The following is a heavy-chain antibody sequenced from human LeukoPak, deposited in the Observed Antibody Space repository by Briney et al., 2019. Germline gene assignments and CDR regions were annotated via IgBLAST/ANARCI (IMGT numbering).Heavy chain of an antibody. D-gene: IGHD6-19*01. V-gene: IGHV3-23*01. CDR2: ISGSGGST. Sequence: GGSLRLSCAASGFTFSSYAMSWVRQAPGKGLEWVSVISGSGGSTYYADSVKGRFTISRDNSKNTLYLQMNSLRAEDTAVYYCAKRHEASGWYGGTDYWGQGTLVTVSS. J-gene: IGHJ4*02. CDR1: GFTFSSYA. CDR3: AKRHEASGWYGGTDY.